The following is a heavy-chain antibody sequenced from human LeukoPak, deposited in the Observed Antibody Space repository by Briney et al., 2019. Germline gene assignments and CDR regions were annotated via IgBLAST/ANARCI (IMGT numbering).Heavy chain of an antibody. CDR2: ISAYNGNT. V-gene: IGHV1-18*01. CDR1: GYTFTSYG. J-gene: IGHJ6*03. CDR3: ARDGRDIVVVPAANYNYMDV. Sequence: ASVKVSCKASGYTFTSYGISWVRQAPGQGLEWMGWISAYNGNTNYAQKLQGRVTMTTDTSTSTAYMELRSLRSDDTAVYYCARDGRDIVVVPAANYNYMDVWGKGTPVTVFS. D-gene: IGHD2-2*01.